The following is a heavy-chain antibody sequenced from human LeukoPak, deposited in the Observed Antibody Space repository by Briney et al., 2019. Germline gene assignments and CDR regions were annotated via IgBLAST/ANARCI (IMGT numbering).Heavy chain of an antibody. CDR2: INPNSGGT. CDR3: ARRGHGDLDH. J-gene: IGHJ4*02. D-gene: IGHD4-17*01. Sequence: ASVKVSCKASGYTFTAYYMHWVRQAPGQGLEWMGWINPNSGGTNYVQKFQGRVTMTRDTSISTAYMELSRLTSDDTAVYYCARRGHGDLDHWGQGTLVTVSS. V-gene: IGHV1-2*02. CDR1: GYTFTAYY.